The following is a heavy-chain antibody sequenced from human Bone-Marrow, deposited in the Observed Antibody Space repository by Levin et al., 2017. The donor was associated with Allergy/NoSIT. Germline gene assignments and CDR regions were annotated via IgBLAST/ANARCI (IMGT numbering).Heavy chain of an antibody. CDR1: GYNFVHYW. CDR2: IYPGDSDT. D-gene: IGHD2-15*01. CDR3: ARSTNGGRCYGPCTFDY. Sequence: PGGSLRLSCKVSGYNFVHYWIGWVRQMPRKGPEWMGIIYPGDSDTKYSPSFQGQVTISADTSISTVYLHWSSLKASDTAIYYCARSTNGGRCYGPCTFDYWGQGTLVTVSS. J-gene: IGHJ4*02. V-gene: IGHV5-51*01.